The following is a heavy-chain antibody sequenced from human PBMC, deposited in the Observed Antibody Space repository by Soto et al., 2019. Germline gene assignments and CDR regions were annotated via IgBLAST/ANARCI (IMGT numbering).Heavy chain of an antibody. V-gene: IGHV4-59*12. D-gene: IGHD1-26*01. Sequence: QVQLQESGPGLVKPSETLSLMCTVSGGSITNYYWSWIRQSPAQGLEWIGYVSDSGRTKYNPSLKRRVTISVDTSKNQFSLKLTSLTAADTAVYYCARERVGHSAMDVWGQGTTVTVSS. J-gene: IGHJ6*02. CDR1: GGSITNYY. CDR3: ARERVGHSAMDV. CDR2: VSDSGRT.